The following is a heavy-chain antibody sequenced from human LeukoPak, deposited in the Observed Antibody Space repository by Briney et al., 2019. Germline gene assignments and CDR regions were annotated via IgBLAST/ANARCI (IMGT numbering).Heavy chain of an antibody. D-gene: IGHD3-10*01. J-gene: IGHJ5*02. CDR3: ARDFPYNHGSGSPSNWFDP. Sequence: GASVKVSCKASGYTFTNYGISWVRQAPGQGLEWMGWISAYNGNTNYAQKLQGRVTMTTDTSRSTGYMELRSLRSDDTAVYYCARDFPYNHGSGSPSNWFDPWGQGTLVTVSS. V-gene: IGHV1-18*01. CDR1: GYTFTNYG. CDR2: ISAYNGNT.